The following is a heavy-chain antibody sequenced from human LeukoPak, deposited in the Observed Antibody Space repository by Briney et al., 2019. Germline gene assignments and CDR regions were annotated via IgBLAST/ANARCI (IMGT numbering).Heavy chain of an antibody. CDR2: INPSGGST. CDR3: ARDEIRIGTRTGFDY. J-gene: IGHJ4*02. D-gene: IGHD2-15*01. Sequence: ASVKVSCKASGYTFTSYYMHWVRQAPGQGLEWMGIINPSGGSTSYVQKFQGRVTMTRDTSTSTVYMELSSLRSEDTAVYYCARDEIRIGTRTGFDYWGQGTLVTVSS. V-gene: IGHV1-46*01. CDR1: GYTFTSYY.